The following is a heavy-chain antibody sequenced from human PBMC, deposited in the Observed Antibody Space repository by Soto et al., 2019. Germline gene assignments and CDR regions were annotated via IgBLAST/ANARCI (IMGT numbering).Heavy chain of an antibody. CDR3: ARDRLVGAAPFDY. CDR2: ISSSSITT. CDR1: GFTFSTYS. V-gene: IGHV3-48*02. J-gene: IGHJ4*02. D-gene: IGHD1-26*01. Sequence: SLRLSCAASGFTFSTYSMNWVRQAPGKGLEWVSYISSSSITTHYADSVKGRFTISRDNAKNSLYLQMNSLTDEDTAVYYCARDRLVGAAPFDYWGQGTLVTVSS.